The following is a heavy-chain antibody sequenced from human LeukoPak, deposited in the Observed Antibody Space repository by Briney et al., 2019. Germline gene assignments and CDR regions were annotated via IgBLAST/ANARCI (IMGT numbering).Heavy chain of an antibody. CDR3: ARRYCTSAACYSFDY. D-gene: IGHD2-8*01. Sequence: GGSLRLSCAASGFTFSSYSMNWVRQAPGKGLEWVSDISSSSSHISYADSVKGRFTISRDNAKNSLYLQMYSLRVEDTAVYYRARRYCTSAACYSFDYWGQGTLVTVSS. V-gene: IGHV3-21*01. CDR2: ISSSSSHI. CDR1: GFTFSSYS. J-gene: IGHJ4*02.